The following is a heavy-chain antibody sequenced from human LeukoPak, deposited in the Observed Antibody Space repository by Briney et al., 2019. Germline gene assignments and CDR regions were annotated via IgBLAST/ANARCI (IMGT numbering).Heavy chain of an antibody. CDR1: GGSISSYY. Sequence: SETLSLTCTVSGGSISSYYWSWIRQPAGKGLEWIGRIFSSGSSNHNPSLKSRVTMSVDTSKNQFSLKLSSVTAADTAVYYCARGRQRWLQLLAFGIWGQGTMVTVSS. D-gene: IGHD5-24*01. V-gene: IGHV4-4*07. J-gene: IGHJ3*02. CDR2: IFSSGSS. CDR3: ARGRQRWLQLLAFGI.